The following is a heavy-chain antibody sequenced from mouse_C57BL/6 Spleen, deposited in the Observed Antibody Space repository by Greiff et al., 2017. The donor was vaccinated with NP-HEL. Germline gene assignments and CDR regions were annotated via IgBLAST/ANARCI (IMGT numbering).Heavy chain of an antibody. D-gene: IGHD2-10*02. J-gene: IGHJ4*01. CDR2: ISSGSSTI. Sequence: EVKLMESGGGLVKPGGSLKLSCAASGFTFSDYGMHWVRQAPEKGLEWVAYISSGSSTIYYADTVKGRFTISRDNAKNTLFLQMTSLRSEDTAMYYCARQYGIYAIDYWGQGTSVTVSS. CDR1: GFTFSDYG. V-gene: IGHV5-17*01. CDR3: ARQYGIYAIDY.